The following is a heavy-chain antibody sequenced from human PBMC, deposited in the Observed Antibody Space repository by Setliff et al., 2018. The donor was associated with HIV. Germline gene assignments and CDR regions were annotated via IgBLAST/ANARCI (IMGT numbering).Heavy chain of an antibody. D-gene: IGHD6-13*01. Sequence: GGSLRLSCAASGFTFSNAWMSWVRQAPGKGLEWVGRIKSKTDGGTTDYAAPVKGRFTISRDDSKNTLYLQMNSLKTEDTAVYYCTRGGGSSQYYFDYWGQGVPVTVSS. CDR1: GFTFSNAW. CDR3: TRGGGSSQYYFDY. V-gene: IGHV3-15*01. CDR2: IKSKTDGGTT. J-gene: IGHJ4*02.